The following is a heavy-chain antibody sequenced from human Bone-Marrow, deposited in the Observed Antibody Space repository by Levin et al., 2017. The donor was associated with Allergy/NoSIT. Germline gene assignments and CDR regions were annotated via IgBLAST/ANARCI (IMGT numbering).Heavy chain of an antibody. CDR1: GFTFGDYA. D-gene: IGHD3-3*01. V-gene: IGHV3-49*04. CDR3: TREYYDFWSGYGPVDY. J-gene: IGHJ4*02. CDR2: IRSKAYGGTT. Sequence: SCTASGFTFGDYAMSWVRQAPGKGLEWVGFIRSKAYGGTTEYAASVKGRFTISRDDSKSIAYLQMNSLKTEDTAVYYCTREYYDFWSGYGPVDYWGQGTLVTVSS.